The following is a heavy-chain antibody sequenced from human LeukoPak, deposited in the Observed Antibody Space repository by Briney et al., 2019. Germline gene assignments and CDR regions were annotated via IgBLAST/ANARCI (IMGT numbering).Heavy chain of an antibody. Sequence: PGGSLRLSCAASEFTFSTYWMSWVRQAPGKGLEWVSSISGSDGSTYSGDSVKGRFTIYRDNSKNTLYLQMNSLRAEDTAIYYCAKVLFAYSSTWLFDCWGQGTLVTVSS. D-gene: IGHD6-13*01. J-gene: IGHJ4*02. V-gene: IGHV3-23*01. CDR1: EFTFSTYW. CDR2: ISGSDGST. CDR3: AKVLFAYSSTWLFDC.